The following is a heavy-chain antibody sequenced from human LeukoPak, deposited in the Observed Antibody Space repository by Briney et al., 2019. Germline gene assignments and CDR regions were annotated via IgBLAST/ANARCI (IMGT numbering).Heavy chain of an antibody. CDR2: IKSKTDGGTT. D-gene: IGHD4-17*01. Sequence: PGGSLRLSCAASGFTFSNAWMSWVRQAPGKGLEWVGRIKSKTDGGTTDYAAPVKGRFTISRDDSKNTLYLQMNSLKTEDTALYYCAKGLTVTTKLYFDYWGQGTLVTVSS. V-gene: IGHV3-15*01. CDR1: GFTFSNAW. CDR3: AKGLTVTTKLYFDY. J-gene: IGHJ4*02.